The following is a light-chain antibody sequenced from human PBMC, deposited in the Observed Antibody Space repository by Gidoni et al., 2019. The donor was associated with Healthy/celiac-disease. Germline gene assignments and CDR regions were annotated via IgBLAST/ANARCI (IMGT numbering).Light chain of an antibody. CDR2: DAS. CDR3: QHYCSSIT. Sequence: TQSPPTLSFSPGERATHSCGASQSVSSCSLAWYQQKPGLAPRLLIYDASSRATGIPYRFSGSGSGTAFTLTISRLEAEDFALYYCQHYCSSITFGQGTRLEIK. CDR1: QSVSSCS. V-gene: IGKV3D-20*01. J-gene: IGKJ5*01.